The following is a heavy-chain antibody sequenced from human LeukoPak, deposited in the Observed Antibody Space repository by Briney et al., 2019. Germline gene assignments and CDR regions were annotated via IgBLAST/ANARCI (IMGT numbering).Heavy chain of an antibody. CDR2: INPNSGGT. Sequence: ASVKVSXKASGYXFTGYYMHWVRQAPGQGLEWMGWINPNSGGTNYAQKFQGRVTMTRDTSISTAYMELSRLRSDDTAVYYCARDSSGWFLVYWGQGTLVTVSS. CDR3: ARDSSGWFLVY. CDR1: GYXFTGYY. V-gene: IGHV1-2*02. D-gene: IGHD6-19*01. J-gene: IGHJ4*02.